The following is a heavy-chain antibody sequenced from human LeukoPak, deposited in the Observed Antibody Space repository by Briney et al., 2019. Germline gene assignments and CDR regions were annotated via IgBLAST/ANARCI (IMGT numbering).Heavy chain of an antibody. D-gene: IGHD3-22*01. Sequence: SQTLSLTCAISXXXVSSXSAXXXWXXXSXXXGLEWLGRTYYRSKWYNXYXLSVKSRITINPXTSKNQFSLQLSSVTPEDTAVYXXARSHDSSVYPLDYWGQGTLVTVSS. V-gene: IGHV6-1*01. CDR1: XXXVSSXSAX. J-gene: IGHJ4*02. CDR2: TYYRSKWYN. CDR3: ARSHDSSVYPLDY.